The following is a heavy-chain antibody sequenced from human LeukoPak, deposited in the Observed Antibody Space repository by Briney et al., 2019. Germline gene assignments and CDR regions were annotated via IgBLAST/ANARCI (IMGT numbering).Heavy chain of an antibody. V-gene: IGHV3-7*01. J-gene: IGHJ4*02. D-gene: IGHD1-1*01. CDR3: ASSNWNYFDY. CDR1: GFIFSSYW. CDR2: IKQDGSEK. Sequence: PGGSLRLSCAASGFIFSSYWMSWVRQAPGKGLEWVANIKQDGSEKYYVDSVKGRFTISRDNAKNSLYMQMNSLRAEDTAVYYCASSNWNYFDYWGQGTLVTVSS.